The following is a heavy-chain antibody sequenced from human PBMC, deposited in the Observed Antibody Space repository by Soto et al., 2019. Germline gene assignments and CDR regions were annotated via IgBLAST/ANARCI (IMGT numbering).Heavy chain of an antibody. CDR3: ASETALGYCSGGSCYSGAFDI. V-gene: IGHV1-18*01. CDR2: ISAYNGNT. D-gene: IGHD2-15*01. J-gene: IGHJ3*02. Sequence: ASVKVSCKASGYTFTSYGISWVRQAPGQGLEWMGWISAYNGNTNYAQKLQGRVTMTTDTSTSTAYMELRSLRSDDTAVYYCASETALGYCSGGSCYSGAFDIWGQGTMVTVSS. CDR1: GYTFTSYG.